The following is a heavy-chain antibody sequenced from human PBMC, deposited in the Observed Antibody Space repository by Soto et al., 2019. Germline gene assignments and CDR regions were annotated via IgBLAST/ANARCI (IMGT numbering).Heavy chain of an antibody. V-gene: IGHV1-8*01. CDR3: ARERSHSSSWSNSFDI. Sequence: QVQLVQSGAEVKKPGASVKVSCKASGYTFTNYNINWVRQVTGQGLEWMGWMNPNNGDTGYAQKFQGRVTMTRNTSISTAYMQLSSLRSEDTAVYYCARERSHSSSWSNSFDIWGQGTMVTVSS. J-gene: IGHJ3*02. D-gene: IGHD6-13*01. CDR2: MNPNNGDT. CDR1: GYTFTNYN.